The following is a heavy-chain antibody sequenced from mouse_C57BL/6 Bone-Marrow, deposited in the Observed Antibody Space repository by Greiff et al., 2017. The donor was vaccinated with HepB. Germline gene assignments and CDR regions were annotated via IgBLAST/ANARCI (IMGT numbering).Heavy chain of an antibody. Sequence: EVMLVESGGDLVKPGGSLKLSCAASGFTFSSYGMSWVRQTPDKRLEWVATISSGGSYTYYPDSVKGRFTISRDNAKNTLYLQMSSLKSEDTAMYYCASLYGSTLFAYWGQGTLVTVSA. CDR1: GFTFSSYG. CDR2: ISSGGSYT. CDR3: ASLYGSTLFAY. D-gene: IGHD1-1*01. V-gene: IGHV5-6*02. J-gene: IGHJ3*01.